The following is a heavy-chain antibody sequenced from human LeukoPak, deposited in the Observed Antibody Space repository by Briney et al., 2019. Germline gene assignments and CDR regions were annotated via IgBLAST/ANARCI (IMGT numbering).Heavy chain of an antibody. V-gene: IGHV3-48*01. CDR3: ARGSITVAGGHYYHGLDV. D-gene: IGHD6-19*01. Sequence: GGSLRLSCAVSGFTFSSYSMTWVRQAPGKGLEWVSYVSSSGSTIYYADSVKGRFTISRDNAKNSLYLQMNSLRAEDTGVYYCARGSITVAGGHYYHGLDVWGQGTTVTVS. CDR2: VSSSGSTI. CDR1: GFTFSSYS. J-gene: IGHJ6*02.